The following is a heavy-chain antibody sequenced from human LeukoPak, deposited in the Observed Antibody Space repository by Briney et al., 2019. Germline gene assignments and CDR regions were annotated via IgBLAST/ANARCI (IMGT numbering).Heavy chain of an antibody. J-gene: IGHJ3*01. V-gene: IGHV3-72*01. D-gene: IGHD3-3*01. CDR3: TREGGEGDYTAFDL. Sequence: GGSLRLSCAASGFIFSAYIMDWVRQAPGKGLEWIGRIRKKSAGYTTEYAASVKGRFVVSRGDSKDSVFLQMNSLETEDTAVYYCTREGGEGDYTAFDLWGQGTMVTVSS. CDR1: GFIFSAYI. CDR2: IRKKSAGYTT.